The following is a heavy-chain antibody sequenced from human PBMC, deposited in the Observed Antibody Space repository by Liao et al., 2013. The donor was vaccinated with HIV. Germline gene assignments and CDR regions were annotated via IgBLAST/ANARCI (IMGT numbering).Heavy chain of an antibody. CDR3: AVGSSWYNGWVY. V-gene: IGHV4-34*01. CDR2: IDHSGST. D-gene: IGHD6-13*01. J-gene: IGHJ4*02. Sequence: QVQLHQWGAGLLKPSETLSLTCAVSGGSFSGYYWSWIRQPPGKGLEWIGEIDHSGSTDFNPSLKSRVTISVDTSKNQFSLKLSSVTAADTAVYFCAVGSSWYNGWVYWGQGTLVTVSS. CDR1: GGSFSGYY.